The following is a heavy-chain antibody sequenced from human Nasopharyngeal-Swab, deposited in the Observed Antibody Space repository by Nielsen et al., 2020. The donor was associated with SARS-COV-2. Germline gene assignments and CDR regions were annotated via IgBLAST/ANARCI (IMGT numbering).Heavy chain of an antibody. V-gene: IGHV3-74*01. CDR2: INSDGSHT. Sequence: GESLKISCAASGFTFSDYWLHWVRQAPGKGLVWVSRINSDGSHTVYADSVKGRFTISRDNSKNTLYLQMNSLRAEDTAVYYCARDGDIVVVPAAIIWEGAFDIWGQGTMVTVSS. CDR3: ARDGDIVVVPAAIIWEGAFDI. D-gene: IGHD2-2*02. CDR1: GFTFSDYW. J-gene: IGHJ3*02.